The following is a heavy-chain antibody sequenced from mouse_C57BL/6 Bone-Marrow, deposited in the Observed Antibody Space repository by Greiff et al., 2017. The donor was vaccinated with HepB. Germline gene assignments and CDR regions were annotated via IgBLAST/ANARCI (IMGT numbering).Heavy chain of an antibody. CDR3: AKGFYYDYAWFAY. CDR2: IYPGSGNT. J-gene: IGHJ3*01. Sequence: QVQLQQSGAELVRPGASVKLSCKASGYTFTDYYINWVKQRPGQGLEWIARIYPGSGNTYYNEKFKGKATLTADKSSTTAYMQLSSLTSEDSAVYFCAKGFYYDYAWFAYWGQGTLVTVSA. CDR1: GYTFTDYY. D-gene: IGHD2-4*01. V-gene: IGHV1-76*01.